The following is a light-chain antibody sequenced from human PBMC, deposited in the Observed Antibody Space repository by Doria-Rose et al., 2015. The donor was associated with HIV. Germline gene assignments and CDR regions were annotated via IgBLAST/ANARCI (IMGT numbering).Light chain of an antibody. J-gene: IGKJ1*01. Sequence: TQSPGTLSLSPGERATLSCRASQSFSSTYLAWYQQTPGQAPSLLIYDGSTSATGIPDRLSASGSGTDFTLTINRLEPEDFALYYCRQYGTSWTFGQETKVEI. V-gene: IGKV3-20*01. CDR2: DGS. CDR3: RQYGTSWT. CDR1: QSFSSTY.